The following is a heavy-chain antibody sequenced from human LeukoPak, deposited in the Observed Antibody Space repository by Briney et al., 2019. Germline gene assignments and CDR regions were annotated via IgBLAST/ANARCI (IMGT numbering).Heavy chain of an antibody. CDR2: IYHSGST. V-gene: IGHV4-4*02. Sequence: PSGTLSLTCAVSGGSISSSYWWSWIRQPPGKGLEWIGEIYHSGSTNYNLSLKSRVTISVDKSKNQFSLKLNSVTAADTAVYYCARHGQYSSSWYRRNYYYYYMDVWGKGTTVTISS. D-gene: IGHD6-13*01. CDR3: ARHGQYSSSWYRRNYYYYYMDV. CDR1: GGSISSSYW. J-gene: IGHJ6*03.